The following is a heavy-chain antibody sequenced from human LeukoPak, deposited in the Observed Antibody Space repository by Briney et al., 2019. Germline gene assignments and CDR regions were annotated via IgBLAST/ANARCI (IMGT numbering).Heavy chain of an antibody. V-gene: IGHV4-31*03. J-gene: IGHJ4*02. CDR3: ARSARYCSSTSCYEIPGDY. D-gene: IGHD2-2*01. CDR2: IYYSGST. CDR1: GGSISSGGYY. Sequence: SRTLSLTCTVSGGSISSGGYYWSWIRQHPGKGLEWIGYIYYSGSTYYNPSLKSRVTISVDTSKNQLSLKLSSVTAADTAVYYCARSARYCSSTSCYEIPGDYWGQGTLVTVSS.